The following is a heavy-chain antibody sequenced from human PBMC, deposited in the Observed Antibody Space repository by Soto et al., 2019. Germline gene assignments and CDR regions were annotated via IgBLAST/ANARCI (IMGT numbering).Heavy chain of an antibody. V-gene: IGHV3-48*04. D-gene: IGHD6-13*01. J-gene: IGHJ4*02. Sequence: EVQLVESGGGLVQPGGSLRLSCAASGFSFDSFSMDWVRQAPGKGLEWVSYISSGSGSIYYADSVKGRFTISRDNAKNSPSLQMNSLRAEDTAVYYCAKLTGGSSWHPLDSWGQGTLVTVSS. CDR3: AKLTGGSSWHPLDS. CDR2: ISSGSGSI. CDR1: GFSFDSFS.